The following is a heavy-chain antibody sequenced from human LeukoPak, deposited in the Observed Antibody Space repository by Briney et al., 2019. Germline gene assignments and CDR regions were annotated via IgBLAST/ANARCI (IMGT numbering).Heavy chain of an antibody. CDR3: ARVTRDYGGNCFDY. Sequence: PSETLSLTCTVSGGSISSGGYYWSWIRQHPGKGLEWIGYIYYSGSTYYNPSLKSRVTISVDTSKNQFSLKLSSVTAADTAVYYCARVTRDYGGNCFDYWGQGTLVTVSS. CDR2: IYYSGST. J-gene: IGHJ4*02. CDR1: GGSISSGGYY. D-gene: IGHD4-23*01. V-gene: IGHV4-31*03.